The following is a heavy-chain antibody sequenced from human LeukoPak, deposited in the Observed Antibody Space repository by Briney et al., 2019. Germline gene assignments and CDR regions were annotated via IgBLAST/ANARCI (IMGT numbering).Heavy chain of an antibody. V-gene: IGHV4-39*01. CDR2: IYYSGTT. CDR3: ARNEGYSSGWYNY. D-gene: IGHD6-19*01. Sequence: PSETLSLTCTVSGGSISGSNHYWGWIRQPPGKGLECIGNIYYSGTTYYNPSLKSRVSISVDTSKNQFSLKLNSVTTADTAVYYCARNEGYSSGWYNYWGQGALVTVSS. J-gene: IGHJ4*02. CDR1: GGSISGSNHY.